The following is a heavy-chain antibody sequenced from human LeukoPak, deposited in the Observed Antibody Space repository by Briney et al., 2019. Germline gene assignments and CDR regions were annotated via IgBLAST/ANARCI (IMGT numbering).Heavy chain of an antibody. D-gene: IGHD2-21*02. V-gene: IGHV4-38-2*02. J-gene: IGHJ4*02. CDR3: ARGSGDWTYYFDY. Sequence: PSDTLSLTCTVSGYSISSGYLWGWIRQPPGKGLEWIGSTYHGGTTYSNPSLKSRVIISEDTSKNQFSLKLSSVTAADTAVYYCARGSGDWTYYFDYWGQGTLVTVSS. CDR1: GYSISSGYL. CDR2: TYHGGTT.